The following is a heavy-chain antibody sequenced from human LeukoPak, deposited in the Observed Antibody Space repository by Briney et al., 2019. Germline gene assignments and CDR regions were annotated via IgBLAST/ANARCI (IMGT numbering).Heavy chain of an antibody. CDR2: INHSGST. J-gene: IGHJ4*02. V-gene: IGHV4-34*01. Sequence: SETLSLTCAVYGGSFSGYYWSWIRQPPGKGLEWIGEINHSGSTNYNPSLKSRVTISVDTSKNQFSLKLSSVTVADTAVYYCARGSTSPDYSGSYERELNFDYWGQGTLVTVSS. CDR1: GGSFSGYY. D-gene: IGHD1-26*01. CDR3: ARGSTSPDYSGSYERELNFDY.